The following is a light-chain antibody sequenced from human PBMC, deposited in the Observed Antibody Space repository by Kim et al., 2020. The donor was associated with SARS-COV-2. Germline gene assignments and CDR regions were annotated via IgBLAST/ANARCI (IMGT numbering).Light chain of an antibody. CDR2: DAS. CDR1: QSVKTY. CDR3: QQRGNWPT. V-gene: IGKV3-11*01. Sequence: SLYPGERASPSCRASQSVKTYLAWYQHKPGQSPRLLIHDASNRATGVPPRFSGGGSGTDFTLTISSLEPEDFAVYYCQQRGNWPTFGQGTRLEIK. J-gene: IGKJ5*01.